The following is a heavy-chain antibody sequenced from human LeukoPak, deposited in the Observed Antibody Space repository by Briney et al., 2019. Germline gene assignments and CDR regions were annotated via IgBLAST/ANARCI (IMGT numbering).Heavy chain of an antibody. CDR3: ARASYDFSHYYYMDV. Sequence: GGSLRLSCAASGFTVSSNYMSWVRQAPGKGLEWVSVIYSGGSTYYADSVKGRFTISRDNSKNTLYLQMNSLRAEDTAVYYCARASYDFSHYYYMDVWGKGTTVTVSS. CDR1: GFTVSSNY. D-gene: IGHD3-3*01. CDR2: IYSGGST. J-gene: IGHJ6*03. V-gene: IGHV3-53*01.